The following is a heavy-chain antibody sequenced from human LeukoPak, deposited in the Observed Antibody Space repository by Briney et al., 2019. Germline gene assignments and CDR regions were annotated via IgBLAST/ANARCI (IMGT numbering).Heavy chain of an antibody. J-gene: IGHJ3*02. CDR1: GFTFSSYG. CDR3: ARDRNYYAAGAFDI. Sequence: GGSLRLSCAASGFTFSSYGMHWVRQAPGKGLEWVAFIRYDGSNKYYADSVKGRFTISRDNSKNTLYLQMNSLRAEDTAVYYCARDRNYYAAGAFDIWGQGTMVTVSS. CDR2: IRYDGSNK. D-gene: IGHD3-10*01. V-gene: IGHV3-30*02.